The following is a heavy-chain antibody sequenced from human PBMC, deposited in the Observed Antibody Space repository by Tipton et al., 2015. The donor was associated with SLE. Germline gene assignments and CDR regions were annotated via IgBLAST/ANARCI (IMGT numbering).Heavy chain of an antibody. CDR2: IGADNGNT. D-gene: IGHD4-17*01. Sequence: QLVQSGAEVKKPGASVKVSCKASGYTLTNYGFNWVRQAPGQGLEWMGWIGADNGNTNYALKFQGRVTMTRDKTTSTAYLELTSLRSDDSALYYCARETVTGPSYYFDYWGQGSLVTVSS. CDR3: ARETVTGPSYYFDY. CDR1: GYTLTNYG. J-gene: IGHJ4*02. V-gene: IGHV1-18*01.